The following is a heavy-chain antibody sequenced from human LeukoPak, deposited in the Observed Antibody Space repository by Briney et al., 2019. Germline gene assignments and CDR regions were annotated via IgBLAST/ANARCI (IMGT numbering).Heavy chain of an antibody. V-gene: IGHV3-33*01. J-gene: IGHJ6*02. CDR3: ARGGSGYCSGGSCHNFYYYAMDV. D-gene: IGHD2-15*01. CDR2: IWYDGSNK. CDR1: GFTFSSYG. Sequence: GGSLRLSCAASGFTFSSYGMHWVRQAPGKVLEWVAVIWYDGSNKYYADSVKGRFTISRDNSKNTLYLQMNSLRAEDTAVYYCARGGSGYCSGGSCHNFYYYAMDVWGQGTTVTVSS.